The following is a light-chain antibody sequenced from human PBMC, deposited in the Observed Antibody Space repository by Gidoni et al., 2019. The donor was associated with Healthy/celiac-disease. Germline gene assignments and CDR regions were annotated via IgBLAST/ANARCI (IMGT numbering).Light chain of an antibody. CDR3: QQSYSTPVT. CDR1: QSISSF. V-gene: IGKV1-39*01. Sequence: DIQMTQSPSSLSAPVGDRVTITCRASQSISSFLNWYQQKPGKAPKLLIYAASSLQSGVPSRFSGSGSGTDFPLTISSLQPEDFATYYCQQSYSTPVTFGGGTKVEIK. CDR2: AAS. J-gene: IGKJ4*01.